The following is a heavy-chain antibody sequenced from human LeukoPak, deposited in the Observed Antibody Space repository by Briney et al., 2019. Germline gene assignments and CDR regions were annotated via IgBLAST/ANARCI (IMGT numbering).Heavy chain of an antibody. Sequence: GGSLRLSCAASGFTFSSYGMHWVRQAPGKVLEWVAVISYDGSNKYYADSVKGRFTISRDNSKNTLYLQMNSLRAEDTAVYYCAKEWGSGWSSFDYWGQGTLVTVSS. J-gene: IGHJ4*02. V-gene: IGHV3-30*18. CDR1: GFTFSSYG. CDR3: AKEWGSGWSSFDY. CDR2: ISYDGSNK. D-gene: IGHD6-19*01.